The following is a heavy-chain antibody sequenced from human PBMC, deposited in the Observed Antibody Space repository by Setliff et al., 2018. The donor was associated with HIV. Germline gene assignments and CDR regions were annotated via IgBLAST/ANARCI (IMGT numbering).Heavy chain of an antibody. Sequence: SETLSLTCSVSGGSLSGYHWSWIRQPPGKGLEWIGYFYKSGSTNSGPSFKSRVSMSGDTSKNQPSLKVTSVTAAGTAVYYCARLSDTAMASFDSWGQGTLVTVSS. CDR1: GGSLSGYH. CDR2: FYKSGST. CDR3: ARLSDTAMASFDS. D-gene: IGHD5-18*01. J-gene: IGHJ4*02. V-gene: IGHV4-59*08.